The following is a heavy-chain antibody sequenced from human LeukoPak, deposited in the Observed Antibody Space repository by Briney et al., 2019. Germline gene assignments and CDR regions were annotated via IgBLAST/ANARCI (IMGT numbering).Heavy chain of an antibody. CDR3: ARRHTSVFDP. Sequence: SETLSLTCTVSGGSISSGGYYWSWIRQHPGKGLEWIGYIYYSGSTYYNPSLKSRVTISVDTSKNQFSLKLSSVTAADTAVYYCARRHTSVFDPWGQGTLVTVSS. V-gene: IGHV4-31*03. CDR2: IYYSGST. J-gene: IGHJ5*02. CDR1: GGSISSGGYY.